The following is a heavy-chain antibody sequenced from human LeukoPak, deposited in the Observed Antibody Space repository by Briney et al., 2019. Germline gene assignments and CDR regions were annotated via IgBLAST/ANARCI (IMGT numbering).Heavy chain of an antibody. CDR1: GGSFSGYY. CDR2: INHSGST. D-gene: IGHD3-10*01. V-gene: IGHV4-34*01. Sequence: PSETLSLTCAVYGGSFSGYYWSWIRQPPGKGLEWIGEINHSGSTSYNPSLKSRVTISVDTSKNQFSLKLSSVTAADTAVYYCARKKAMVRGPTGWFDPWGQGTLVTVSS. J-gene: IGHJ5*02. CDR3: ARKKAMVRGPTGWFDP.